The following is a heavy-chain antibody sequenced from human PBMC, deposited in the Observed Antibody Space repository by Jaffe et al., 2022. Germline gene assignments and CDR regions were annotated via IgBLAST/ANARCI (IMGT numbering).Heavy chain of an antibody. J-gene: IGHJ5*02. Sequence: QITLKESGPTLVKPTQTLTLTCTFSGFSLSTSGVGVGWIRQPPGKALEWLALIYWDDDKRYSPSLKSRLTITKDTSKNQVVLTMTNMDPVDTATYYCAHSRRNYDILTGYYLVFEVAWFDPWGQGTLVTVSS. CDR2: IYWDDDK. CDR3: AHSRRNYDILTGYYLVFEVAWFDP. CDR1: GFSLSTSGVG. D-gene: IGHD3-9*01. V-gene: IGHV2-5*02.